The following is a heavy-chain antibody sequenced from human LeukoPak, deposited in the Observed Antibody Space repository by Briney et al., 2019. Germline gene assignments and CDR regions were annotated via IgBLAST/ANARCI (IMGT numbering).Heavy chain of an antibody. D-gene: IGHD6-19*01. CDR3: VKNDGWFHLAQ. CDR2: IKNDGSET. J-gene: IGHJ4*02. V-gene: IGHV3-7*03. CDR1: GFNFRDHW. Sequence: GGSLRLSCAVSGFNFRDHWMDWVRQAPGKGLEWVGHIKNDGSETYYLDSLKGRFSISRDNTNNALYLQMDSLRVEDTAVYYCVKNDGWFHLAQWGQGTLVTVSS.